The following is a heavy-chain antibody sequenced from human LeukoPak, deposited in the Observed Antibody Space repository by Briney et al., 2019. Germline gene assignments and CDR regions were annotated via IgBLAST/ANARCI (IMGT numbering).Heavy chain of an antibody. D-gene: IGHD2-2*01. CDR1: GFTFSENN. CDR3: AKDLTDIVVVPAAPFDY. CDR2: LSNDGNSY. Sequence: PGGSLRLSCAASGFTFSENNVHWVRQAPGKGLEWVALLSNDGNSYAYADSVKGRFTLSGDKSKNTLYLQMNSLRAEDTAVYYCAKDLTDIVVVPAAPFDYWGQGTLVTVSS. J-gene: IGHJ4*02. V-gene: IGHV3-30*18.